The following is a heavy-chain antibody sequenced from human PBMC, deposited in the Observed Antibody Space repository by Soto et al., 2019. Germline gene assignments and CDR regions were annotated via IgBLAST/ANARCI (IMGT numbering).Heavy chain of an antibody. CDR3: ARDYYDSSGYGVGAFDI. CDR2: IIPIFGTA. D-gene: IGHD3-22*01. J-gene: IGHJ3*02. Sequence: GASVKVSCKASGGTFSSYAISWVRQAPGQGLEWMGGIIPIFGTANYAQKFQGRVTITADESTSTAYMELSSLRSEDTAVYYCARDYYDSSGYGVGAFDIWGQGTMVTVSS. V-gene: IGHV1-69*13. CDR1: GGTFSSYA.